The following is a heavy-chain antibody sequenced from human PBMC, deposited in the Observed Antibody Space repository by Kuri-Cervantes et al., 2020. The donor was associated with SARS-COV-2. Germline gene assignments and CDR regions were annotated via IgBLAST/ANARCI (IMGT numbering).Heavy chain of an antibody. CDR1: GFTFSGYS. CDR2: ISGGANFI. J-gene: IGHJ4*02. D-gene: IGHD1-7*01. V-gene: IGHV3-21*01. CDR3: ARDRLELLLFFDY. Sequence: GGSLRLSCAASGFTFSGYSMTWVRQAPGKGLEWVSSISGGANFICYADSLKGRFTISRDDSKNTLYLQMNSLRAEDTAVYYCARDRLELLLFFDYWGQGTLVPSPQ.